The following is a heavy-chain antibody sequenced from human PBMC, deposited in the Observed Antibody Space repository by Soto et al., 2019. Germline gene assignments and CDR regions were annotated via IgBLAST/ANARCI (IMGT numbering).Heavy chain of an antibody. CDR1: GYTFTSYG. D-gene: IGHD6-19*01. Sequence: GASVKVSCKASGYTFTSYGISWVRQAPGQGLEWMGIISASNGSTSYAQKFQGRVTMTTDTSTSTVYMELRSLRSEDTAVYYCAPSLGYSSGWFDYWGQGTLVTVSS. CDR2: ISASNGST. CDR3: APSLGYSSGWFDY. V-gene: IGHV1-18*01. J-gene: IGHJ4*02.